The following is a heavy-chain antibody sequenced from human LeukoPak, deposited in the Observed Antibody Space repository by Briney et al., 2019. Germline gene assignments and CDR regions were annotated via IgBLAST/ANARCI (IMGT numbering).Heavy chain of an antibody. V-gene: IGHV3-23*01. D-gene: IGHD3-22*01. J-gene: IGHJ4*02. CDR1: GFTFSSYA. CDR2: ISGSGGST. Sequence: PGGSLRLSCAASGFTFSSYAMSWVRQAPGKGLEWVSAISGSGGSTYYADSVKGRFTISRDNSKNTLYLQMNSLRAEDTAVYYCAKRPRITMIVVVTDFDYWGQGTLVTVSS. CDR3: AKRPRITMIVVVTDFDY.